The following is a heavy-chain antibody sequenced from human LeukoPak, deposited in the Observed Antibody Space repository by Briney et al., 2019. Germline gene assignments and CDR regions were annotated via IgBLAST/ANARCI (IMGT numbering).Heavy chain of an antibody. J-gene: IGHJ4*02. D-gene: IGHD3-10*01. Sequence: GASVKVSCKASGYTFTSYYMHWVRQAPGQGLEWMGIINPSGGSTSYAQKFQGRVTITRNTSISTAYMELSSLRSEDTAVYYCARVGLTMVRGVIITHFDYWGQGTLVTVSS. V-gene: IGHV1-46*01. CDR3: ARVGLTMVRGVIITHFDY. CDR1: GYTFTSYY. CDR2: INPSGGST.